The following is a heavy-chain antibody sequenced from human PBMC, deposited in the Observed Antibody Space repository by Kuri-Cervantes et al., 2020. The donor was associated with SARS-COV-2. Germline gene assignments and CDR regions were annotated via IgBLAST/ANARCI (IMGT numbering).Heavy chain of an antibody. CDR3: ARHRTLTYYDILTGYYNNDAFDI. Sequence: SETLSLTCTVSGGSISSSSYYWGWIRQPTGKGLEWIGSIYYSGSTYYNPSLKSRVTISVDTSKNQFSLKLSSVTAADTAVYYCARHRTLTYYDILTGYYNNDAFDIWGQGTMVTVSS. CDR1: GGSISSSSYY. CDR2: IYYSGST. V-gene: IGHV4-39*01. D-gene: IGHD3-9*01. J-gene: IGHJ3*02.